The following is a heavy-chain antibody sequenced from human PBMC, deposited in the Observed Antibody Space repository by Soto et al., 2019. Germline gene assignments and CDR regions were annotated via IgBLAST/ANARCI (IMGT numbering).Heavy chain of an antibody. V-gene: IGHV3-48*02. CDR1: GFSFSSYS. D-gene: IGHD6-13*01. CDR2: INSGSSAT. J-gene: IGHJ5*02. CDR3: ARARDSRLNWFDP. Sequence: GGSLRLSCAASGFSFSSYSITWVRQAPGRGLEWVSYINSGSSATYYADSVEGRFTISRDNAKNSLYLQMTSLRDEDTAVYYCARARDSRLNWFDPWGQGTLVTVSS.